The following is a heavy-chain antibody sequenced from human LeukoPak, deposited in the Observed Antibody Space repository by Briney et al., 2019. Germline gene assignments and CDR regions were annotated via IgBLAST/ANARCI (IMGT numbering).Heavy chain of an antibody. D-gene: IGHD3-22*01. CDR3: AKDLSLRSSGYAP. CDR2: ISYDGGNK. Sequence: PGGSLRLSCAASGFTFSSYGMHWVRQAPGKGLEWVAVISYDGGNKYYADSVKGRFTISRDNSKNTLYLQMNSLRAEDTAVYYCAKDLSLRSSGYAPWGQGTLVTVSS. CDR1: GFTFSSYG. J-gene: IGHJ5*02. V-gene: IGHV3-30*18.